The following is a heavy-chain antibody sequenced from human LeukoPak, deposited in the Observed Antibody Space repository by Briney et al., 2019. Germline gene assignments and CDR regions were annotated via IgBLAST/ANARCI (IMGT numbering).Heavy chain of an antibody. D-gene: IGHD2-15*01. Sequence: PGGSLRLSCAASGFTVSSNYMSWVRQAPGKGLEWVSVIYSGGSTYYADSVKGRFTISRDNSKNTLYLQMNSLRAEDTAVYYCARVDPGYCSGGSCYGGAFDIWGQGTMVTVSS. CDR2: IYSGGST. CDR1: GFTVSSNY. CDR3: ARVDPGYCSGGSCYGGAFDI. J-gene: IGHJ3*02. V-gene: IGHV3-53*01.